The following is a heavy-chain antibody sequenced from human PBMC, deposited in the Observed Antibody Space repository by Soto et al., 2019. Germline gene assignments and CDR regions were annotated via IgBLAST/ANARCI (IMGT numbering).Heavy chain of an antibody. V-gene: IGHV3-53*01. J-gene: IGHJ6*02. CDR1: GFTVSSNY. CDR3: ARAAAGISPHYYYGMDV. D-gene: IGHD6-13*01. Sequence: GGSLRLSCAASGFTVSSNYMSWVRQAPGKGLEWVSVIYSGGSTYYADSVKGRFTISRDNSKNTLYLQMNSLRAEDTAVYYCARAAAGISPHYYYGMDVWGQGTTVTVSS. CDR2: IYSGGST.